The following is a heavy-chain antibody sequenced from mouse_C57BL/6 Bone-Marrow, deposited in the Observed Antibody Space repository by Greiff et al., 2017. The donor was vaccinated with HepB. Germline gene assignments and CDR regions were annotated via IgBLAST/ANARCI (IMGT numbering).Heavy chain of an antibody. J-gene: IGHJ4*01. Sequence: KLEESGPGLVKPSQSLFLTCSITGFPITSGYYWIWIRQSPGKPLEWMGYITHSGETFYNPSLQSPISITRETSKNQFFLQLNSVTTEDTAMYYCAGDIYYYGISYAMDYWGQGTSVTASS. CDR3: AGDIYYYGISYAMDY. CDR2: ITHSGET. CDR1: GFPITSGYY. V-gene: IGHV12-3*01. D-gene: IGHD1-1*01.